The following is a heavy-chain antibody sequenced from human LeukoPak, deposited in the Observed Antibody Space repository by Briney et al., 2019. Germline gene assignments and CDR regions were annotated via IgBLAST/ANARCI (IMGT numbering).Heavy chain of an antibody. D-gene: IGHD5-12*01. CDR3: AKEGVYSGYDWHFDY. CDR1: GFTFSSYA. J-gene: IGHJ4*02. CDR2: ISYDGSNK. V-gene: IGHV3-30-3*01. Sequence: PGRSLRLSCAASGFTFSSYAMHWVRQAPGKGLEWVAVISYDGSNKYYADSVKGRFTISRDNSKNTLYLQMNSLRAEDTAVYYCAKEGVYSGYDWHFDYWGQGTLVTVSS.